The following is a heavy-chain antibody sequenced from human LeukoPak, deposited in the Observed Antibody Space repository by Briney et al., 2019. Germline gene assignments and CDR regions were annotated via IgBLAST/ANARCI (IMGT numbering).Heavy chain of an antibody. J-gene: IGHJ4*02. CDR3: TRNTVTVHFDY. CDR1: GFTFDDYA. Sequence: GGXLRLSCSASGFTFDDYAVSWFRQAPGKGVEWVGFIRSKAFGGTPEYAASVRGRFTISRDDSKSIAYLQMNSLKTEDTAVYYCTRNTVTVHFDYWSQGTLVTVSS. D-gene: IGHD4-17*01. V-gene: IGHV3-49*03. CDR2: IRSKAFGGTP.